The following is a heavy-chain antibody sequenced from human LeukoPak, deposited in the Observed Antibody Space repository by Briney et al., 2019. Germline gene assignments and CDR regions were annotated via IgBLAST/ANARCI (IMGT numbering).Heavy chain of an antibody. CDR2: IYSGGST. J-gene: IGHJ6*02. Sequence: PGGSLRLSCAASGFTVSSNYMSWVRQAPGKGLEWASVIYSGGSTYYADSVKGRFTISRDNSKNTLYLQMNSLRAEDTAVYYCARDLRITMVRGAPGYYYGMDVWGQGTTVTVPS. CDR1: GFTVSSNY. D-gene: IGHD3-10*01. CDR3: ARDLRITMVRGAPGYYYGMDV. V-gene: IGHV3-66*01.